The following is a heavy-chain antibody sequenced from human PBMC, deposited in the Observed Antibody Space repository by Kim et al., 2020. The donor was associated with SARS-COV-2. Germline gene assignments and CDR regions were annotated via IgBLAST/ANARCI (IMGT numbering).Heavy chain of an antibody. CDR2: IYYSGST. CDR1: GGSISSYY. Sequence: SETLSLTCTVSGGSISSYYWSWIRQPPGKGLEWIGYIYYSGSTNYNPSLKSRVTISVDTSKNQFSLKLSSVTAADTAVYYCARAAYSSGWYGDNYFDYWGQGTLVTVSS. CDR3: ARAAYSSGWYGDNYFDY. V-gene: IGHV4-59*13. J-gene: IGHJ4*02. D-gene: IGHD6-19*01.